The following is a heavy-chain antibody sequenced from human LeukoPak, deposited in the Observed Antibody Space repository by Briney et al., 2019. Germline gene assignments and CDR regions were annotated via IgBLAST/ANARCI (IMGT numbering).Heavy chain of an antibody. D-gene: IGHD5-18*01. J-gene: IGHJ4*02. CDR3: ARDLSAGYSYEGY. CDR2: ISSSSSYI. CDR1: GFTFSSYS. Sequence: PGGSLRLSCAASGFTFSSYSMNWVRQAPGKGLEWVSSISSSSSYIYYADSVKGRFTISRDNAKNSLYLQMNSLRAEDTAVYYCARDLSAGYSYEGYWGQGTLVTVSP. V-gene: IGHV3-21*01.